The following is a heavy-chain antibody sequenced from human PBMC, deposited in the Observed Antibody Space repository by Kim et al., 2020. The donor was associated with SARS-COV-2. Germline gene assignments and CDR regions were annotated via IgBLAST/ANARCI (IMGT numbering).Heavy chain of an antibody. D-gene: IGHD6-13*01. CDR2: IYYSGST. CDR3: ARRSHYIAAAGTSAGYYGMDV. J-gene: IGHJ6*02. Sequence: SETLSLTCTVSGGSISSYYWSWIRQPPGKGLEWIGYIYYSGSTNYNPSLKSRVTISVDTSKNQFSLKLSSVTAADTAVYYCARRSHYIAAAGTSAGYYGMDVWGQGTTVTVSS. CDR1: GGSISSYY. V-gene: IGHV4-59*08.